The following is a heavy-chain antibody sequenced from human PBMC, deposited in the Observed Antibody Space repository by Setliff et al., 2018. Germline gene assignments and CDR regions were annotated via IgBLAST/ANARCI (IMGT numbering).Heavy chain of an antibody. D-gene: IGHD6-19*01. V-gene: IGHV4-59*08. CDR3: ARATSGWYSAYYYYMDV. CDR1: GGSISSYY. J-gene: IGHJ6*03. CDR2: IYYSGST. Sequence: SETLSLTCTVSGGSISSYYWSWIRQPPGKGLEWIGYIYYSGSTNYNPSLKSRVTISLDTSKNQFSLNLTSVTAADTAVYYCARATSGWYSAYYYYMDVWGKGTTVTVSS.